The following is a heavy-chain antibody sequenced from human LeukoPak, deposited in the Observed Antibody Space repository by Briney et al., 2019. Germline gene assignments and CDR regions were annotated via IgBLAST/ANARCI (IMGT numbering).Heavy chain of an antibody. D-gene: IGHD3-3*01. CDR3: ARSARDYDFWQHLYYYYMDV. Sequence: GGSLRLSCAASELAFSGYWMSWVRQAPGKGLEWVANIKQDGSEEYYVDSVKGRFIISRDNAKNSLYLQMNRLRAEDTAMYYCARSARDYDFWQHLYYYYMDVWGKGTTVTVSS. V-gene: IGHV3-7*01. J-gene: IGHJ6*03. CDR1: ELAFSGYW. CDR2: IKQDGSEE.